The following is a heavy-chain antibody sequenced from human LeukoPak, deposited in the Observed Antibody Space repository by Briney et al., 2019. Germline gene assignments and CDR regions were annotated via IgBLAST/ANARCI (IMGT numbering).Heavy chain of an antibody. CDR3: ARVMATMYYYYMDV. V-gene: IGHV3-20*04. CDR2: INWNGGST. CDR1: GFSFSNNW. Sequence: GGSLRLSCAASGFSFSNNWMSWVRQAPGKGLEWVSGINWNGGSTGYADSVKGRFTISRDNAKNSLYLQMNSLRAEDTALYYCARVMATMYYYYMDVWGKGTTVTVSS. D-gene: IGHD5-24*01. J-gene: IGHJ6*03.